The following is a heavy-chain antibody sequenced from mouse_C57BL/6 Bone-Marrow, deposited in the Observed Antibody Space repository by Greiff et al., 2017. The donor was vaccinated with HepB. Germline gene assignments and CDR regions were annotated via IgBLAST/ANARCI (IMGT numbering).Heavy chain of an antibody. D-gene: IGHD1-1*01. CDR2: INYDGSST. Sequence: EVKVVESEGGLVQPGSSMKLSCTASGFTFSDYYMAWVRQVPEKGLEWVANINYDGSSTYYLDSLKSRFIISRDNAKNILYLQMSSLKSEDTATYYCARVYGSSYAMDYWCQGTSVTVSS. CDR3: ARVYGSSYAMDY. CDR1: GFTFSDYY. J-gene: IGHJ4*01. V-gene: IGHV5-16*01.